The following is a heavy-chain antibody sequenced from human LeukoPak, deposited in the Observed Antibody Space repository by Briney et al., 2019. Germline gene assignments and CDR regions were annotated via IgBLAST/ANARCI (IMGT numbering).Heavy chain of an antibody. Sequence: GGSLRLSCAASGFTVSSNYMSWVRQAPGKGLEWVSVIYSGGSTYYADSVKGRFTISRDNSKNTLYLQMNSLRVEDTAVYYCARGPTTVTTDVYWGQGTLVTVSS. J-gene: IGHJ4*02. D-gene: IGHD4-17*01. CDR2: IYSGGST. V-gene: IGHV3-53*01. CDR3: ARGPTTVTTDVY. CDR1: GFTVSSNY.